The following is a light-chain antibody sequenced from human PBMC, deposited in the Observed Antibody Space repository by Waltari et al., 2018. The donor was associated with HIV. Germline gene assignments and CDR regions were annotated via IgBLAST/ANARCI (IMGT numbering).Light chain of an antibody. CDR2: DVN. CDR1: RSHVGVYNF. CDR3: SAYAGSNNLVL. Sequence: QSALTQPPSASGSLGQSVTISCTGTRSHVGVYNFVSWYQQYPGEAPKLIIYDVNKRPSGVPDRFSGSKSGNTASLTVSGLQGEDEAQYYCSAYAGSNNLVLFGGGTKLTVL. V-gene: IGLV2-8*01. J-gene: IGLJ2*01.